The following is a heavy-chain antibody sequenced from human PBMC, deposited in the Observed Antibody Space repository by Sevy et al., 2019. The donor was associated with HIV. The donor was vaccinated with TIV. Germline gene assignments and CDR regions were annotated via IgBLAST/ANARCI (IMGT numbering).Heavy chain of an antibody. CDR1: GFTFSSYA. J-gene: IGHJ4*02. CDR2: ISYDGSNK. Sequence: GGSLRLSCAASGFTFSSYAIHWVRQAPGKGLEWVAVISYDGSNKYYADSVKDRFTISRDNSKNTLYLQMNSLRAEDTAVYYCARDGLEWELLSGYFDYWGQGTLVTVSS. V-gene: IGHV3-30-3*01. CDR3: ARDGLEWELLSGYFDY. D-gene: IGHD1-26*01.